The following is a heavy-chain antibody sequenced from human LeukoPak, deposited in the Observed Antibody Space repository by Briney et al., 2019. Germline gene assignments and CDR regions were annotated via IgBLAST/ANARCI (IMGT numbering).Heavy chain of an antibody. CDR3: ARGSGGGYYTPYYYYYMDV. CDR1: GLTFGTYA. Sequence: TGGSLRLSCAVSGLTFGTYAMTWVRQAPGKGLDWVSAISGGGDITSYADSVKGRFTISRDNSKNTLYLQMNSLRAEDTAVYYCARGSGGGYYTPYYYYYMDVWGKGTTVTVSS. V-gene: IGHV3-23*01. CDR2: ISGGGDIT. J-gene: IGHJ6*03. D-gene: IGHD3-3*01.